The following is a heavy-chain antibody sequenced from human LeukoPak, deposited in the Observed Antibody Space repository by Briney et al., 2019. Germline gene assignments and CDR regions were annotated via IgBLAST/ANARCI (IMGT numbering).Heavy chain of an antibody. V-gene: IGHV3-7*01. D-gene: IGHD5-24*01. CDR1: GFTFSSYW. Sequence: GGSLRLSCAASGFTFSSYWMSWVRQAPGKGLEWVANIKQDGSEKYYVDSVKGRFTISRDNAKNSLYLQMNSLRAEDTAVYYCARDRNFNDYNYSPFDYWGQGTLVTVSS. CDR3: ARDRNFNDYNYSPFDY. J-gene: IGHJ4*02. CDR2: IKQDGSEK.